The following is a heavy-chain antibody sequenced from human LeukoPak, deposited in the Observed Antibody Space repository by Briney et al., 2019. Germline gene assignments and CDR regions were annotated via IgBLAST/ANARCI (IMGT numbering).Heavy chain of an antibody. CDR3: ARGITYYGSGRPSPYFDH. CDR2: ISSSGSTI. Sequence: GGSLRLSCAASGFTFSDYYMSWIRQAPGKGLEWVSYISSSGSTIYYADSVKGRFTICRDNAKNSLYLQMNSLRAEESAVYYHARGITYYGSGRPSPYFDHWGQGTLLSVS. J-gene: IGHJ4*02. CDR1: GFTFSDYY. V-gene: IGHV3-11*04. D-gene: IGHD3-10*01.